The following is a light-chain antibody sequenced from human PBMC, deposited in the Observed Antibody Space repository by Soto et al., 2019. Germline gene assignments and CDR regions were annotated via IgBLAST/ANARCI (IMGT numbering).Light chain of an antibody. Sequence: IQVTHTPSTLSAYMVDTVTATCGASQSVSGWLAWYQQKPGEAPKLLIYDDSALPRGVPSRFSGSGSGTKFTLTIASLQPDDFATYYCQQYETFSGTFGQGPRWIS. V-gene: IGKV1-5*01. CDR2: DDS. CDR1: QSVSGW. J-gene: IGKJ1*01. CDR3: QQYETFSGT.